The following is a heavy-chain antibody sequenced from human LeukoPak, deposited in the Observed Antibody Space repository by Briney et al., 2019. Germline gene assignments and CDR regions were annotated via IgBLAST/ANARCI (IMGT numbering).Heavy chain of an antibody. CDR1: GDSISSGDYY. CDR3: ARGPYSYDGSGAFDI. Sequence: SETLSLTCTVSGDSISSGDYYWSWIRQPAGKGLEWIGRISSSGSTNYNPSLKSRVTISVDTSKNQFSLKLSSVTAADTAVYFCARGPYSYDGSGAFDIWGQGTMVTVSS. J-gene: IGHJ3*02. V-gene: IGHV4-61*02. CDR2: ISSSGST. D-gene: IGHD3-22*01.